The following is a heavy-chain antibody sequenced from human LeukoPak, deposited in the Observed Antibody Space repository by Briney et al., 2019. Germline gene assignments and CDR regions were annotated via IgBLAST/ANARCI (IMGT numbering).Heavy chain of an antibody. V-gene: IGHV6-1*01. CDR2: TYYRSKWYN. J-gene: IGHJ3*02. Sequence: SQTLSLTCGISGDSVSTNGVAWNWIRQSPSRGLEWLGRTYYRSKWYNDYAVSVKSRITINPDTSRNQFSLQLNSVTPEDTAVYYGAGGRSSAFDTWGQGKVVTVPS. CDR1: GDSVSTNGVA. CDR3: AGGRSSAFDT.